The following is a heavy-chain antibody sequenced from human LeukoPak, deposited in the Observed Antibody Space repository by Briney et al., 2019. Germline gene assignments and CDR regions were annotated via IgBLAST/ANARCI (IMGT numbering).Heavy chain of an antibody. J-gene: IGHJ6*02. CDR1: GYTFTSYY. D-gene: IGHD5-12*01. CDR3: ARDPGFRGSYYGMDI. Sequence: GASVKVSYKASGYTFTSYYMHWVRQAPGQGLEWMGVIKDGGSTRYAQKFQGRLTVTRDTSTSTVYMELSSLRSEDTAVYYCARDPGFRGSYYGMDIWGQGTTVTVSS. V-gene: IGHV1-46*01. CDR2: IKDGGST.